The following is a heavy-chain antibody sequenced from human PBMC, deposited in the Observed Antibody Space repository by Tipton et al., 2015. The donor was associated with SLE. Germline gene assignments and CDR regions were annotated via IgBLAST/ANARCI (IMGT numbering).Heavy chain of an antibody. J-gene: IGHJ4*01. D-gene: IGHD3-22*01. V-gene: IGHV3-74*01. CDR2: IYTDGSRT. CDR3: ARGESSGYDVDY. CDR1: GFTFSSYW. Sequence: SLRLSCAASGFTFSSYWMHWVRQAPGKGLVWVSRIYTDGSRTHYADSVRGRFTISRDNAKNTLYLQMNSLRAEDTAAYYCARGESSGYDVDYWGHGTLVTVSS.